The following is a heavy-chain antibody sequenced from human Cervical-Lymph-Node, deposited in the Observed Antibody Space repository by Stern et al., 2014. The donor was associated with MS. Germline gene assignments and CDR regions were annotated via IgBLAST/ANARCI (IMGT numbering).Heavy chain of an antibody. CDR3: GRDTCRGGGCYFRY. J-gene: IGHJ4*02. CDR1: GFIFSNYA. V-gene: IGHV3-30-3*01. CDR2: VSNEGSKQ. Sequence: VQLVESGGGVVQPGRSLRLSCAASGFIFSNYAMHWVRQAPGKGLDWVAFVSNEGSKQFYADSVKGRFTISRDNANNTLYLQMNSLRREDTAVYYCGRDTCRGGGCYFRYWGQGILITVSS. D-gene: IGHD2-15*01.